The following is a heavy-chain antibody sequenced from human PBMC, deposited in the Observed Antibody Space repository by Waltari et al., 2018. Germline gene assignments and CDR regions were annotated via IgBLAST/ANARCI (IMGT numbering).Heavy chain of an antibody. J-gene: IGHJ3*01. CDR1: GDSFTDHD. CDR2: LDPEDGQA. Sequence: EVQLLQSGAEAKKPGTPVTISCKASGDSFTDHDIHWIQQAPGKGLQWMGLLDPEDGQAVYAEKFQGRVTMTADTSIHTAYMELTSLTSEDTAFYSCAAALGGGISASRPFHFWGQGTMITVSS. V-gene: IGHV1-69-2*01. CDR3: AAALGGGISASRPFHF. D-gene: IGHD3-10*01.